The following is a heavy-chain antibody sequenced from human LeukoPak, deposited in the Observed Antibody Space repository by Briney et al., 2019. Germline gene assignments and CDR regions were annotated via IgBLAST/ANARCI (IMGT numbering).Heavy chain of an antibody. J-gene: IGHJ4*02. CDR2: IXXXGGST. V-gene: IGHV3-23*01. Sequence: AXGFTXXSYAMSXVRQAPGKGLEWVSAIXXXGGSTYYADSVKGRFTISRDNSKNTLYLQMNSLRAEDTAVYYCAKDGYCSSTSCYVVYFDYWGQGTLVTVSS. CDR1: GFTXXSYA. D-gene: IGHD2-2*03. CDR3: AKDGYCSSTSCYVVYFDY.